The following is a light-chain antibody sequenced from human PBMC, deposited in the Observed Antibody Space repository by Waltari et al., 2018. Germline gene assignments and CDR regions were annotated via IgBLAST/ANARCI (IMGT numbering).Light chain of an antibody. CDR3: CSYTRGSVI. J-gene: IGLJ2*01. CDR2: EVN. V-gene: IGLV2-23*02. CDR1: SSDVWSYNL. Sequence: QSALTQPAYVSGSPRQSIAISCTGTSSDVWSYNLVSCYQQFPGKAPKLTLYEVNKSPSGISNRFSGSKFGNTASLTISGLQAEDEGDYYCCSYTRGSVICGGGTKLTVL.